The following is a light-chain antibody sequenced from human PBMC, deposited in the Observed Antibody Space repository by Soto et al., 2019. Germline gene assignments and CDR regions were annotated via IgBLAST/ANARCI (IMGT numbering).Light chain of an antibody. Sequence: DIVMTQSPLSLPVTPGEPASISCRSSQSLLHSNGYNYLDWYLQKPGQSPQLLIYLGSNRASGVPDRFSGSGSGTDFTLKISRVEAEDVGVYYCMQALQTPWTFGQGTQVDIK. V-gene: IGKV2-28*01. CDR2: LGS. J-gene: IGKJ1*01. CDR3: MQALQTPWT. CDR1: QSLLHSNGYNY.